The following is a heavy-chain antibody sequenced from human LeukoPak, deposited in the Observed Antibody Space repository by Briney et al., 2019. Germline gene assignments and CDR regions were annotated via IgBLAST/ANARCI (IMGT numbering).Heavy chain of an antibody. J-gene: IGHJ4*02. CDR1: GVSISHYY. CDR3: ARGQWQIDY. V-gene: IGHV4-4*07. D-gene: IGHD6-19*01. CDR2: IDTSGST. Sequence: SETLSLTCTVSGVSISHYYWTWIRQPAGGGLEWIGRIDTSGSTNYNPSLKSRVTMSSDTSNNQFSLNLMSVDATDTAVYYCARGQWQIDYWGQGILVTV.